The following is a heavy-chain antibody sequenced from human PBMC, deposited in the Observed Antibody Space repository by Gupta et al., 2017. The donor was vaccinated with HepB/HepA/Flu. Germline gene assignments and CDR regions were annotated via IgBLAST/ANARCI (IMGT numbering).Heavy chain of an antibody. CDR3: AKYSYGFLRHFDY. V-gene: IGHV3-23*01. CDR1: GFTFSSHA. Sequence: EVQLLESGGGLVQPGGSLRLSCAASGFTFSSHAMSWVRQAPGKGLEWVSAISGSGGSTYYADSVKGRFTISRDNSKNTLYLQMNSLRAEDTAVYYCAKYSYGFLRHFDYWGQGTLVTVSS. D-gene: IGHD5-18*01. J-gene: IGHJ4*02. CDR2: ISGSGGST.